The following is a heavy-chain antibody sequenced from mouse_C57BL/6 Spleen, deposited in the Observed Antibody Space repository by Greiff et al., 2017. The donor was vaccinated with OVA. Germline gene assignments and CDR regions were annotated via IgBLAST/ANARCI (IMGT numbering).Heavy chain of an antibody. D-gene: IGHD1-1*01. J-gene: IGHJ4*01. CDR3: ANGKDIYYYGSSYGGYAMDY. V-gene: IGHV1-52*01. CDR1: GYTFTSYW. CDR2: IDPSDSET. Sequence: QVQLQQPGAELVRPGSSVKLSCKASGYTFTSYWMHWVKQRPIQGLEWIGNIDPSDSETHYNQKFKDKATLTVDKSSSTAYMQLSSLTSEDSAVYYCANGKDIYYYGSSYGGYAMDYWGQGTSVTVSS.